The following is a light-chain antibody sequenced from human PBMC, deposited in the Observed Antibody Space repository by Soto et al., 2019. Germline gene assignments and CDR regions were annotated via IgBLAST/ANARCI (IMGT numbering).Light chain of an antibody. CDR1: SSDVGGYNR. V-gene: IGLV2-14*01. CDR3: GSYTSGRTYV. J-gene: IGLJ1*01. Sequence: QSVLAQRASVSGSPGQSLTISCTGTSSDVGGYNRVSWFQQHPGKAPKLIIYDVGSRPSGVSNRFSGSRSGNTASSLTISGLQAEDEADYYCGSYTSGRTYVFGTGTKVTVL. CDR2: DVG.